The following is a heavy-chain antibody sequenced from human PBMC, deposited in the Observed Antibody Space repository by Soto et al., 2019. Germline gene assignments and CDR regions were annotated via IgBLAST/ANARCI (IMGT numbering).Heavy chain of an antibody. V-gene: IGHV1-46*03. CDR3: ARAGRLMKYFQH. CDR2: INPSGGST. D-gene: IGHD2-8*01. CDR1: GYTFTSYY. Sequence: QVQLVQSGAEVKKPGASVKVSCKASGYTFTSYYMHWVRQAPRQGLEWMGIINPSGGSTSYAQKFQGRVTMTRDTSTSTVYMELSSLRSEDTAVYYCARAGRLMKYFQHWGQGTLVTVSS. J-gene: IGHJ1*01.